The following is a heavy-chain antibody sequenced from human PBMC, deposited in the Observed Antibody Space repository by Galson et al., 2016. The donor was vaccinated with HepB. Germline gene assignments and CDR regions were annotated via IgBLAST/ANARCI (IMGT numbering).Heavy chain of an antibody. J-gene: IGHJ6*02. Sequence: SVKVSCKASGYTFSSYDIIWVRQGTGQGLEWMGWMNPNSGNTGYAQKFKGRVSMTGDASISTAYMELISLGSEDTAIYYCARDGGRGYAMDVWGQGTTVTVSS. D-gene: IGHD3-10*01. CDR3: ARDGGRGYAMDV. V-gene: IGHV1-8*01. CDR1: GYTFSSYD. CDR2: MNPNSGNT.